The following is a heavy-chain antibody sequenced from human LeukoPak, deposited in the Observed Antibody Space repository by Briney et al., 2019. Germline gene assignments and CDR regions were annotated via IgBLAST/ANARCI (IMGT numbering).Heavy chain of an antibody. Sequence: ASVKVSCKASGGTFSSYAISWVRQAPGQGLEWMGWINTNTGNPTYAQGFTGRFVFSLDTSVSTAYLQISSLKAEDTAVYYCARALPVLRYFDWAYYYYYMDVWGKGTTVTVSS. V-gene: IGHV7-4-1*02. CDR1: GGTFSSYA. CDR2: INTNTGNP. CDR3: ARALPVLRYFDWAYYYYYMDV. D-gene: IGHD3-9*01. J-gene: IGHJ6*03.